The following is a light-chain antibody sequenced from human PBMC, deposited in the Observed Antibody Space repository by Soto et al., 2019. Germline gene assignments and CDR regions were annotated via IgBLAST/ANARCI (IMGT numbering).Light chain of an antibody. CDR1: QTVRNNY. CDR2: DAS. CDR3: QQYGYSLT. Sequence: EFVLTQSPGTLSLSPGERATLSCRASQTVRNNYLAWYQQKPGQAPRLLIYDASSRATGIPDRFSGGGSGTDFTLTISRLEPEDFAVYYCQQYGYSLTFGGGTKVEIK. V-gene: IGKV3-20*01. J-gene: IGKJ4*01.